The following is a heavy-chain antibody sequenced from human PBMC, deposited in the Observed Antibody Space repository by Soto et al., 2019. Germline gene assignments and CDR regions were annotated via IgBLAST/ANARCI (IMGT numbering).Heavy chain of an antibody. J-gene: IGHJ4*03. D-gene: IGHD6-19*01. CDR1: GFSLSNSA. CDR2: ISYDGSNK. CDR3: AGEEGQKGWVKTFYQ. Sequence: HVQLVESGGGVVQPGRSLRLSCAASGFSLSNSAMHWVRQAPGKGLEWVAVISYDGSNKDYGDSVKGPFTISRDNFKNTLFLQMSSLKPGDTVVLYCAGEEGQKGWVKTFYQWGHGTL. V-gene: IGHV3-30-3*01.